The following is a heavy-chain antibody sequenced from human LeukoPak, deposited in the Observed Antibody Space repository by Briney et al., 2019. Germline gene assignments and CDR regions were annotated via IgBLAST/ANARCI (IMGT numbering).Heavy chain of an antibody. CDR1: GGSISSYY. CDR3: AREVPPNSSYDY. V-gene: IGHV4-59*12. D-gene: IGHD6-6*01. CDR2: IYYSGST. Sequence: SETLSLTCTVSGGSISSYYWSWIRQPPGKGLEWIGYIYYSGSTYYNPSLKSRVTISVDTSKNQFSLKLSSVTAADTAVYYCAREVPPNSSYDYWGQGTLVTVSS. J-gene: IGHJ4*02.